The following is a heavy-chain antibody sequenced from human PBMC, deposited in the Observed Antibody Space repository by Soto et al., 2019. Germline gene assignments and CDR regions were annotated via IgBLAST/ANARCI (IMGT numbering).Heavy chain of an antibody. Sequence: ASVKVACKASGYTFTSYDINGVRQATEQGLEWMGWMNPNSGNTGYAQKFQGRVTMTRNTSISTAYMELSSLRSEDTAVYYCARGAGMNDYGDYPDNYYYYYYMDVWGKGTTVTVSS. CDR3: ARGAGMNDYGDYPDNYYYYYYMDV. CDR1: GYTFTSYD. D-gene: IGHD4-17*01. V-gene: IGHV1-8*01. J-gene: IGHJ6*03. CDR2: MNPNSGNT.